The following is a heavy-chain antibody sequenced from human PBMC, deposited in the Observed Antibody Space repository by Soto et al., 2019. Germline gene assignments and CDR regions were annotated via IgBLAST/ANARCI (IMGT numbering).Heavy chain of an antibody. Sequence: QVLLVQSGAEVKKPGASVRVSCKASGYTLTTYAIHWLRQAPGQRPEWMGWSNAGNGDTKYSQEYQGRVTITRDTSASTSYMELSSLRSEDMAVYYCARESRGSYDYWGQGTVVTVSS. CDR1: GYTLTTYA. D-gene: IGHD3-16*01. CDR3: ARESRGSYDY. CDR2: SNAGNGDT. J-gene: IGHJ4*02. V-gene: IGHV1-3*02.